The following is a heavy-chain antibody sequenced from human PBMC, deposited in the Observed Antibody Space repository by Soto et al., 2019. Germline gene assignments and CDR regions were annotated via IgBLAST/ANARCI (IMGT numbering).Heavy chain of an antibody. CDR1: GYTFTSYD. D-gene: IGHD3-3*01. Sequence: ASVKVSCKASGYTFTSYDINWVRQATGQGLEWMGWMNPNSGNTGYAQKFQGRVTMTRNTSISTAYMELSSLRVEDTAVYYCARTGGFVPFGVVNPLDYWGQGTLVTVSS. CDR2: MNPNSGNT. V-gene: IGHV1-8*01. CDR3: ARTGGFVPFGVVNPLDY. J-gene: IGHJ4*02.